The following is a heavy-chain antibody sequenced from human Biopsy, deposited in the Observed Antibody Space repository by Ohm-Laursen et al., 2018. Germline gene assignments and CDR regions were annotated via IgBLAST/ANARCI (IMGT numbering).Heavy chain of an antibody. CDR1: GDSITRSY. D-gene: IGHD3-10*01. CDR2: VFDRGTT. V-gene: IGHV4-59*08. J-gene: IGHJ4*02. Sequence: TLSLTWTLSGDSITRSYWSWIRQSPGQGLEWIGHVFDRGTTNYNPSIRSRVTMSEYTSKKKFSLKMTSVTAADTAIYYCAHGSGSYYKWDFWGQGILVTVSS. CDR3: AHGSGSYYKWDF.